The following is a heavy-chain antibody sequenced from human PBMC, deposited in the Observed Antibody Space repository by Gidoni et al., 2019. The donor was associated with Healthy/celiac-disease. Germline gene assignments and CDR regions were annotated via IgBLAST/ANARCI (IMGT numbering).Heavy chain of an antibody. CDR2: ISYDGSNK. J-gene: IGHJ4*02. CDR3: ARDGPGVRGVIIRRGYFDY. Sequence: QVQLVESGGGVVQPGRSLRLSCAASGFTFSSYAMHWVRQAPGKGLEWVAVISYDGSNKYYADSVKGRFTISRDNSKNTLYLQMNSLRAEDTAVYYCARDGPGVRGVIIRRGYFDYWGQGTLVTVSS. D-gene: IGHD3-10*01. V-gene: IGHV3-30-3*01. CDR1: GFTFSSYA.